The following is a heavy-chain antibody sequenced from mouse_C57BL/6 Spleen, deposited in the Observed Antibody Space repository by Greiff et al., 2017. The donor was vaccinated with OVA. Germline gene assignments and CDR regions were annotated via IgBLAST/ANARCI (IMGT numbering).Heavy chain of an antibody. CDR3: ARHYYGSSYGYFDV. CDR2: ISYSGST. V-gene: IGHV3-8*01. CDR1: GYSITSDY. Sequence: EVQRVESGPGLAKPSQTLSLTCSVTGYSITSDYWNWIRKFPGNKLEYMGYISYSGSTYYNPSPNSRITITRDTAKNQYYLQLNSVTTEDTATYYGARHYYGSSYGYFDVWGTGTTVTVSS. J-gene: IGHJ1*03. D-gene: IGHD1-1*01.